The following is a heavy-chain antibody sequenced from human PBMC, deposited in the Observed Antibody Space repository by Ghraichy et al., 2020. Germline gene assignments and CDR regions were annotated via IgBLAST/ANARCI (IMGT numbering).Heavy chain of an antibody. Sequence: SETLSLTCAVYGGSFSGYYWSWIRQPPGKGLEWIGEINHSGSTNYNPSLKSRVTISVDTSKNQFSLKLSSVTAADTAVYYCAQSQYDSSGYYYDYWGREPWSPSPQ. CDR3: AQSQYDSSGYYYDY. CDR1: GGSFSGYY. J-gene: IGHJ4*02. V-gene: IGHV4-34*01. D-gene: IGHD3-22*01. CDR2: INHSGST.